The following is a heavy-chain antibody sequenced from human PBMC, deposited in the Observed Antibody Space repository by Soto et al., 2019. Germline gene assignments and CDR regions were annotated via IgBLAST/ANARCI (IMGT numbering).Heavy chain of an antibody. CDR1: GGSISSSSYY. CDR2: IYYSGST. CDR3: ARLPRGTPSYYYGMDV. D-gene: IGHD3-10*01. Sequence: SETLSLTCTVSGGSISSSSYYWGWIRQPPGKGLEWIGSIYYSGSTYYNPSLKSRVTISVDTSKNQFSLKLSSVTAADTAVYYCARLPRGTPSYYYGMDVWGQGTTVTVSS. J-gene: IGHJ6*02. V-gene: IGHV4-39*01.